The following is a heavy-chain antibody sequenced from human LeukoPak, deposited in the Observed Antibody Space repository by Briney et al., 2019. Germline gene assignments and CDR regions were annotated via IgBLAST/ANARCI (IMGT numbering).Heavy chain of an antibody. J-gene: IGHJ6*03. CDR2: IHPGDSDT. CDR3: ARHAPPSNYYYYYMYV. V-gene: IGHV5-51*01. CDR1: GYSFTTYW. Sequence: GESLKICCKGSGYSFTTYWIGWVRQMPGKGLEWMGIIHPGDSDTRYSPSFQGQVTISADKSISTAYLQWSSLKASDTAMYYCARHAPPSNYYYYYMYVSGKGTTVTVSS. D-gene: IGHD4-11*01.